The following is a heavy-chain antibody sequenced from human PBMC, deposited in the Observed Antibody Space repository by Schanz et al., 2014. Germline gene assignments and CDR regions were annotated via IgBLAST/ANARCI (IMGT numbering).Heavy chain of an antibody. D-gene: IGHD3-10*01. CDR2: IRSSSTPI. CDR1: GFTFSDYS. Sequence: EVQLVESGGGWVQPGGSLRLSCAASGFTFSDYSMNWVRQAPGKGPEWVSYIRSSSTPIYYADSVKGRFTISRDNAKNSLYLQMNGLRAEDAAVYHCVGSGSYSSYAFWGQGTLVTVSS. V-gene: IGHV3-48*01. J-gene: IGHJ4*02. CDR3: VGSGSYSSYAF.